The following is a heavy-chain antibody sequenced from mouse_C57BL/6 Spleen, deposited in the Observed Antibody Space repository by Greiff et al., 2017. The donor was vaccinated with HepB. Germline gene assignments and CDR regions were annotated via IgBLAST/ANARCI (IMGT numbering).Heavy chain of an antibody. CDR2: IRLKSDNYAT. J-gene: IGHJ2*01. V-gene: IGHV6-3*01. D-gene: IGHD1-1*01. CDR1: GFTFSNYW. Sequence: EVKLVESGGGLVQPGGSMKLSCVASGFTFSNYWMNWVRQSPEKGLEWVAQIRLKSDNYATHYAESVKGRFTISRDDSKSSVYLQMNNLRAEDTGIYYCTGASYYYGSSYFDYWGQGTTLTVSS. CDR3: TGASYYYGSSYFDY.